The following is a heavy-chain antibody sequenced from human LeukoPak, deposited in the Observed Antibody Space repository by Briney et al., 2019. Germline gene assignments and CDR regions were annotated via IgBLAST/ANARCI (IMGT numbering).Heavy chain of an antibody. Sequence: ASSVKVSCKASRYTFTSYYMHWVRQAPGQGLEWMRGIIPIFCTANYPQKFQDRVTITADKSPSAAYMELSSLRSEDTDVYYCASGRYYYDSSGRHNYYYYMDVWGKGTTVTVSS. CDR2: IIPIFCTA. CDR1: RYTFTSYY. J-gene: IGHJ6*03. D-gene: IGHD3-22*01. V-gene: IGHV1-69*06. CDR3: ASGRYYYDSSGRHNYYYYMDV.